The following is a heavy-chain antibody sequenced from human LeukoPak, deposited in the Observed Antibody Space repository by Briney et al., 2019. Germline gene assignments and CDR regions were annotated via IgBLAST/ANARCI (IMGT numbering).Heavy chain of an antibody. J-gene: IGHJ5*02. Sequence: PSETLSLTCTVSGGSISSYYWSWIRQPPGKGLEWIGYIYYSGSTNYNPSLKSRVTISVDTSKNQFSLKLSSVTAADTAVYYCARDGSHLYSSSWYGGFDPWGQGTLVTVSS. D-gene: IGHD6-13*01. CDR1: GGSISSYY. V-gene: IGHV4-59*01. CDR2: IYYSGST. CDR3: ARDGSHLYSSSWYGGFDP.